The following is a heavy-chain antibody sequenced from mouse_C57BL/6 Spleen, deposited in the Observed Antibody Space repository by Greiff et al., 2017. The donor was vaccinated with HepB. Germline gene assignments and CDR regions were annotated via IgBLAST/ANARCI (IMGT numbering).Heavy chain of an antibody. CDR1: GYTFTSYG. Sequence: QVQLKESGAELARPGASVKLSCKASGYTFTSYGISWVKQRTGQGLEWIGEIYPRSGNTYYNEKFKGKATLTADKSSSTAYMELRSLTSEDSAVYFCARSYYGSDFDYWGQGTTLTVSS. CDR3: ARSYYGSDFDY. V-gene: IGHV1-81*01. D-gene: IGHD1-1*01. CDR2: IYPRSGNT. J-gene: IGHJ2*01.